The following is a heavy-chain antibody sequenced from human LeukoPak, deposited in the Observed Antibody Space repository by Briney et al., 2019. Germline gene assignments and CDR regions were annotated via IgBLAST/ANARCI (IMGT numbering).Heavy chain of an antibody. CDR2: IYYSGST. D-gene: IGHD5-24*01. CDR3: ARGGERLDPFN. V-gene: IGHV4-61*01. Sequence: MSSETLSLTCTVSGVSVSSGNYYWSWIRQPPGKGLDWIGYIYYSGSTNYNPSLKSRVTISVDTSKNQFSLKLSSVTAADTAVYYCARGGERLDPFNWGQGTLVTVSS. CDR1: GVSVSSGNYY. J-gene: IGHJ4*02.